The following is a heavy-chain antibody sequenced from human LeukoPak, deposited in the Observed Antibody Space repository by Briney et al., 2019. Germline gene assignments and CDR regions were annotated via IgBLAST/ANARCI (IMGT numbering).Heavy chain of an antibody. CDR1: GYTFTNYG. D-gene: IGHD6-13*01. V-gene: IGHV1-18*01. CDR3: ARERGTSSWHAFFNNYYGMDV. Sequence: ASVKVSCKASGYTFTNYGITWVRQAPGQGLEWMGWINPHNGNANYEQKLQGRVTMTTDTSTSTAYMELRSLRSDDTAVYFCARERGTSSWHAFFNNYYGMDVWGQGTTVTVSS. J-gene: IGHJ6*02. CDR2: INPHNGNA.